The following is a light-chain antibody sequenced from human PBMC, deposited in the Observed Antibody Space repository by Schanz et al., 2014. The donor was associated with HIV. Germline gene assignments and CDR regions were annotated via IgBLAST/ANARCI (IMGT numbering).Light chain of an antibody. CDR1: QSVKSSY. CDR2: GAS. CDR3: QQYNDWPPIT. V-gene: IGKV3D-15*01. J-gene: IGKJ5*01. Sequence: ENVLTQSPGTLSLSPGERATLSCRASQSVKSSYLAWYQQKLGQAPRLLIYGASNRATGIPDKFSGSGSGTEFTLTISSLQSEDFAVYCCQQYNDWPPITFGQGTRLEIK.